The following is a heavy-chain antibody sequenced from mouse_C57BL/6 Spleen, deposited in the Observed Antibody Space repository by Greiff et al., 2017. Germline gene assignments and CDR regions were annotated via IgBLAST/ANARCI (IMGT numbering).Heavy chain of an antibody. CDR1: GFSLTSYG. CDR2: IWSGGST. V-gene: IGHV2-2*01. Sequence: VKLVESGPGLVQPSQSLSITCTVSGFSLTSYGVHWVRQSPGKGLEWLGVIWSGGSTDYNAAFISRLSISKDNSKSQVFFKMNSLQADDTAIYYCARRELEDYYAMDYWGQGTSVTVSS. D-gene: IGHD4-1*01. J-gene: IGHJ4*01. CDR3: ARRELEDYYAMDY.